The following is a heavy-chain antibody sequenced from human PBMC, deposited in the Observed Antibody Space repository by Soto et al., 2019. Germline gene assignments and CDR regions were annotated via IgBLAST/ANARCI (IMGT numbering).Heavy chain of an antibody. D-gene: IGHD2-2*01. CDR2: ISYDGSNK. J-gene: IGHJ5*02. CDR3: ARSLIVVVPAWFDP. CDR1: GFTFSSYA. Sequence: PGGSLRLSCAASGFTFSSYAMHWVRQAPGKGLEWVAVISYDGSNKYYADSVKGRFTISRDNSKNTLYLQMNSLRAEDTAVYYCARSLIVVVPAWFDPWGQGTLVTVSS. V-gene: IGHV3-30-3*01.